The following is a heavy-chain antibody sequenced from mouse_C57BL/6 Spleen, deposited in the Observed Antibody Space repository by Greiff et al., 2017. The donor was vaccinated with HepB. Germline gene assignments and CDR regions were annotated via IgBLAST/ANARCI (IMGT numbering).Heavy chain of an antibody. CDR2: IDPSDSYT. D-gene: IGHD5-1*01. Sequence: QVQLQQPGAELVMPGASVKLSCKASGYTFTSYWMHWVKQRPGQGLEWIGEIDPSDSYTNYNQKFKSKSTLTVDKSSSTAYMQHSSLTSEDAAVYYCTRTGSIYSVGDYWGQGTTLTVAS. CDR3: TRTGSIYSVGDY. CDR1: GYTFTSYW. J-gene: IGHJ2*01. V-gene: IGHV1-69*01.